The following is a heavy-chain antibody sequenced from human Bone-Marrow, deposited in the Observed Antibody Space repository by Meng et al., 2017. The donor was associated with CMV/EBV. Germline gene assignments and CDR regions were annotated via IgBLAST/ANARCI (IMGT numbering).Heavy chain of an antibody. D-gene: IGHD3-3*01. V-gene: IGHV4-34*01. J-gene: IGHJ4*02. CDR1: GGSFSGYY. CDR3: ARGQTVGGDFWSGKDFDY. CDR2: INHSGST. Sequence: SETLSLTCAVYGGSFSGYYWSWIRQPPGKGLEWIGEINHSGSTNYNPSLKSRVTISVDTSKNQFSLKLSSVTAADTAVYYYARGQTVGGDFWSGKDFDYWGQGTLVTVSS.